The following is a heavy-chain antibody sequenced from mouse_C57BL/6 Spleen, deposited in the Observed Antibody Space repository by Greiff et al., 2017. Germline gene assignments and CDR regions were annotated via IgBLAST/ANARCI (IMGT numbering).Heavy chain of an antibody. V-gene: IGHV5-6*01. D-gene: IGHD3-1*01. CDR1: GFTFSSYG. Sequence: EVQLVESGGDLVKPGGSLKLSCAASGFTFSSYGMSWVRQTPDKRLEWVATISSGGSYNYYPDSVKGRFTISRDNAKNTLYLQMSSLKSEDTAMYYCARHGLRAWFAYWGQGTLVTVSA. CDR3: ARHGLRAWFAY. CDR2: ISSGGSYN. J-gene: IGHJ3*01.